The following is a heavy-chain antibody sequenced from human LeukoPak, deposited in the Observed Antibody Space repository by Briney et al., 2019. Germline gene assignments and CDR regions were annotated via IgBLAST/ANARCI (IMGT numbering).Heavy chain of an antibody. Sequence: GGSLRLSCVASGFTFSTYAMSWVRQAPGQGLEWVSVISGSGVTTYYADSVKGRFSISRANSKNALWLQMSSLRAEDTAVYFCTKSPFSGSYRFEDWGQGTLVTVSS. V-gene: IGHV3-23*01. CDR2: ISGSGVTT. D-gene: IGHD1-26*01. CDR3: TKSPFSGSYRFED. J-gene: IGHJ4*02. CDR1: GFTFSTYA.